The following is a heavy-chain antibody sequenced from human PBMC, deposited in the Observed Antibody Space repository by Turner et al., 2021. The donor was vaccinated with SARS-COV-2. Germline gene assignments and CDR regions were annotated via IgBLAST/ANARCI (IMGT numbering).Heavy chain of an antibody. V-gene: IGHV3-30*18. CDR3: AKVVSPYCSGGSCYSSPADY. J-gene: IGHJ4*02. D-gene: IGHD2-15*01. CDR1: GFTFNSYG. CDR2: ISYDGSNK. Sequence: QVQLVESGGGVVQPGRSLSLSCAVSGFTFNSYGMHWVRQAPGKGLEWVAVISYDGSNKYYADSVKGRFTISRDNSKNTLYLQMNSLRAEDTAVYYCAKVVSPYCSGGSCYSSPADYWGQGSLVTVSS.